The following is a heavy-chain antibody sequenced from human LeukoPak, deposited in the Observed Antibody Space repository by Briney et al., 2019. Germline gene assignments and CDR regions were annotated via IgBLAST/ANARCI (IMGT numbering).Heavy chain of an antibody. Sequence: PGGSLRLSCAASGFTFSSYDMHWVRQATGKGLEWVSAIGTAGDTYYPGSVKGRFTISRENAKNSLYLQMNSLRAGDTAVYYCAREYRSGDGSSSAFDIWGQGTMVTVSS. CDR2: IGTAGDT. D-gene: IGHD2-21*02. V-gene: IGHV3-13*01. CDR1: GFTFSSYD. J-gene: IGHJ3*02. CDR3: AREYRSGDGSSSAFDI.